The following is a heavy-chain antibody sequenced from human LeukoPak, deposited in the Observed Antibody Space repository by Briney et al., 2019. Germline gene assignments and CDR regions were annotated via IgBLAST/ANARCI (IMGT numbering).Heavy chain of an antibody. CDR2: ISSSSSYI. Sequence: GGSLRLSCAASGFTFSSYSMNWVRQAPGKGLEWVSSISSSSSYIYYADSVKGRFTISRDNAKNSLYLQMNSLRAEDTAVYYCAPGPTIAAAGQASDYWGQGTLVTVSS. J-gene: IGHJ4*02. V-gene: IGHV3-21*04. D-gene: IGHD6-13*01. CDR1: GFTFSSYS. CDR3: APGPTIAAAGQASDY.